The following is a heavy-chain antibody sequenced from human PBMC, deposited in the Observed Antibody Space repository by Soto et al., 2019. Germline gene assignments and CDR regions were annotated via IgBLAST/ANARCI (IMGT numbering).Heavy chain of an antibody. CDR1: GGSISSGGYY. D-gene: IGHD5-12*01. J-gene: IGHJ4*02. CDR2: SYYTGSS. CDR3: ARDLRGYSRYDYLDY. Sequence: SETLSLTCTVSGGSISSGGYYWSWIRQHPGKGLEWVGYSYYTGSSYYNPSLKSRVTISVDASKNQLSLRLASVTAADTAVYYCARDLRGYSRYDYLDYWGQGIPVTVPQ. V-gene: IGHV4-31*02.